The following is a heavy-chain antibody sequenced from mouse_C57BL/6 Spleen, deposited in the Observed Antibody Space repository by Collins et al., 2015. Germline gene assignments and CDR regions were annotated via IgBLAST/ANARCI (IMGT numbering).Heavy chain of an antibody. CDR1: GFSLSSSG. J-gene: IGHJ1*03. CDR3: AKETGYFDV. CDR2: IWADGTI. Sequence: GPGLVAPSDSLFITCTVSGFSLSSSGVSWIRQPPGKGLEWLGVIWADGTINYHSVFMSRLSISKDNSKSQVFLKLNSLQTADTATYFCAKETGYFDVWGTGTTVTVSS. V-gene: IGHV2-3*01.